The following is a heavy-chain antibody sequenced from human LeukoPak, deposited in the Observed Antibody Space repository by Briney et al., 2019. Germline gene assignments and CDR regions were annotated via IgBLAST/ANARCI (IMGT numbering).Heavy chain of an antibody. V-gene: IGHV1-69*13. Sequence: ASVKVSCKASGGTFSSYAISWVRQAPGQGLEWMGGIMTIFTEAHYARNFEGRVTFTADESTRSAYLEVTNLTSEDTAVYYCARGRGTSGHFDYWGQGTLVTVTS. J-gene: IGHJ4*02. CDR3: ARGRGTSGHFDY. CDR2: IMTIFTEA. CDR1: GGTFSSYA. D-gene: IGHD1-14*01.